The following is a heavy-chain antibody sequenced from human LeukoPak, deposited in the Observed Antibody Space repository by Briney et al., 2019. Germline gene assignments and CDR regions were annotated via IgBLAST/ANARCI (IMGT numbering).Heavy chain of an antibody. CDR1: GFTLSSLW. V-gene: IGHV3-7*01. Sequence: GGSLRLSCAASGFTLSSLWMSWVRQAPGRGTEWVANINQDGGTTYYVASVKGRFTISRDNAKNSLSLQMSSLRAEDTAVYYCTKDRQGPNQYHMDVWGKGTTVTVSS. CDR3: TKDRQGPNQYHMDV. CDR2: INQDGGTT. J-gene: IGHJ6*03.